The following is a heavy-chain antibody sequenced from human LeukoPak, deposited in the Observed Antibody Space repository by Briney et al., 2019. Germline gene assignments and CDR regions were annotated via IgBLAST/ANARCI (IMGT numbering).Heavy chain of an antibody. D-gene: IGHD3-16*02. CDR2: INPNSGGT. J-gene: IGHJ4*02. CDR3: ARSMTPYPGGVITRYYFDY. V-gene: IGHV1-2*02. Sequence: ASVKVSCKASGYTFTGYYMHWVRQAPGQGLEWMGWINPNSGGTNYAQKFQGRVTMTRDTSISTAYMELSRLRSDDTAVYYCARSMTPYPGGVITRYYFDYWGQGTLVTVSS. CDR1: GYTFTGYY.